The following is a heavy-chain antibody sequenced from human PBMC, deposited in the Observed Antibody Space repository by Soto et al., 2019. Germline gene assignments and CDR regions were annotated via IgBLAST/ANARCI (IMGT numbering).Heavy chain of an antibody. CDR1: GYTFTSYG. V-gene: IGHV1-46*01. J-gene: IGHJ4*02. Sequence: ASVKVSCKASGYTFTSYGISWVRQAPGQGLEWMGIINPSGGSTSFAQKFQGRVTMTRDTSTSTVYMELISLTSEDTAVYYCARDVGMASRPYLDYWGQGTLVTVSS. D-gene: IGHD6-6*01. CDR2: INPSGGST. CDR3: ARDVGMASRPYLDY.